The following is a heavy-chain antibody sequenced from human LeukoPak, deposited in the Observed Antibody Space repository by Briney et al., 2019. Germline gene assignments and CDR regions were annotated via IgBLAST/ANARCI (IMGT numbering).Heavy chain of an antibody. CDR3: AREEDSYPAAMFTSDY. V-gene: IGHV1-18*01. CDR2: ISAYNGNT. CDR1: GYTFTSYG. D-gene: IGHD2-2*01. J-gene: IGHJ4*02. Sequence: GASVKVSCKASGYTFTSYGISWVRQAPGQGLEWMGWISAYNGNTNYAQKLQGRVTMTTDTSTSTAYMELGRLRSDDTAVYYCAREEDSYPAAMFTSDYWGQGTLVTVSS.